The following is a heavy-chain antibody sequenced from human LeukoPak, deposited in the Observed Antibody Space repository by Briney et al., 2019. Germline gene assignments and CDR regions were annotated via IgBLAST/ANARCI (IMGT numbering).Heavy chain of an antibody. J-gene: IGHJ6*04. CDR2: SNHSGST. D-gene: IGHD2-21*01. V-gene: IGHV4-34*01. CDR1: GGSFSGYY. CDR3: ARLKIPSYYYGMDV. Sequence: SETLSLTCVVYGGSFSGYYWSCIRQPPGKGLEWLGESNHSGSTNYNPSLKSRVTISVDTSKNQFSLKLSSVTAADTAVYYCARLKIPSYYYGMDVWGKGTTVTVSS.